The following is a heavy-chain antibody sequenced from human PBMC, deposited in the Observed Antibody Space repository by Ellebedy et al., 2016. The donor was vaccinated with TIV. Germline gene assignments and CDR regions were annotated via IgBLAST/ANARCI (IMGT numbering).Heavy chain of an antibody. CDR2: IYYSGST. V-gene: IGHV4-59*01. CDR3: AREPMGYFDY. Sequence: SETLSLTXTVSGGSISSYYWSWIRQPPGKGLEWIGYIYYSGSTNYNPSLKSRVTISVDTSKNQFSLKLSSVTAADTAVYYCAREPMGYFDYWGQGTLVTVSS. D-gene: IGHD3-16*01. J-gene: IGHJ4*02. CDR1: GGSISSYY.